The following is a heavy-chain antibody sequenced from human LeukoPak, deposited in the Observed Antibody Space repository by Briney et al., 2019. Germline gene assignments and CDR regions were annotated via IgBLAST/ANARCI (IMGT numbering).Heavy chain of an antibody. D-gene: IGHD3-22*01. V-gene: IGHV3-43*02. CDR2: ISGDGGST. CDR1: GFTFDDYA. Sequence: PGGSLRLSCAASGFTFDDYAMHWVRHAAGKGLEWVSLISGDGGSTYYVDSVKGRFTISRDNSKNSLYLQMNSLRTEDTALYYCAKAWASTKWLHNYWGQGTLVTVSS. J-gene: IGHJ4*02. CDR3: AKAWASTKWLHNY.